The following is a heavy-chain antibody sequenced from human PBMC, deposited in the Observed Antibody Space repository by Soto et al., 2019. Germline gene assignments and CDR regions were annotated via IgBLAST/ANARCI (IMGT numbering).Heavy chain of an antibody. D-gene: IGHD2-8*01. J-gene: IGHJ4*02. V-gene: IGHV3-48*02. CDR2: ISTGSTSI. CDR1: AFTFSSYS. Sequence: SCAASAFTFSSYSLNWGRQAPGKGLEWVSYISTGSTSIYYADSVKGRFTTSRDNAKNSMFLQMNSLRDEDMAVYFCARAKNIGLYSPFDYWGRGTLVTVYS. CDR3: ARAKNIGLYSPFDY.